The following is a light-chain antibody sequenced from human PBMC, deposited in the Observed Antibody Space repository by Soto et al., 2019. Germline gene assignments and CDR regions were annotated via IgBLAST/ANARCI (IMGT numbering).Light chain of an antibody. CDR1: QSVSST. V-gene: IGKV3-15*01. CDR2: SVS. CDR3: QQYNNSPPIT. J-gene: IGKJ5*01. Sequence: EIVMTQSPATLSVSTGERATLTCRASQSVSSTVAWYQQKPGQAPRLLIXSVSTRATGIPAMFSGSGSGTEFNLTISTLQSEDFAVYYSQQYNNSPPITFGQRTRLEI.